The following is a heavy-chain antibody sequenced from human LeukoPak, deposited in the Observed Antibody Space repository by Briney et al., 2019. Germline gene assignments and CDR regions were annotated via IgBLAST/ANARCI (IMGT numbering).Heavy chain of an antibody. CDR2: ISSASGSI. CDR1: GFTFSSYS. D-gene: IGHD3-10*01. J-gene: IGHJ4*02. Sequence: GGSLRLSCAASGFTFSSYSMNWVRQAPGKGLEWVSYISSASGSIYCADSVKGRFTISRDNSKNTLYLQMNSLRAEDTAVYYCASGMDYWGQGTLVTVSS. CDR3: ASGMDY. V-gene: IGHV3-48*01.